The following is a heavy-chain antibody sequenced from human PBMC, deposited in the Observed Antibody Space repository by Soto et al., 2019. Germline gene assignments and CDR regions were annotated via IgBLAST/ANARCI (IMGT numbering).Heavy chain of an antibody. Sequence: QVQLVESGGGVVQPGRSLRLSCAASGFTFSSYAMHWVRQAPGKGLEWVAVISYDGGNKYYADSVKGRFTISRDNSKNTLYLQMNRLRAEDTAVYYCASEVVKGLSACCYYYGMDVWGQGSTVTASS. CDR1: GFTFSSYA. J-gene: IGHJ6*02. D-gene: IGHD3-16*02. CDR3: ASEVVKGLSACCYYYGMDV. CDR2: ISYDGGNK. V-gene: IGHV3-30-3*01.